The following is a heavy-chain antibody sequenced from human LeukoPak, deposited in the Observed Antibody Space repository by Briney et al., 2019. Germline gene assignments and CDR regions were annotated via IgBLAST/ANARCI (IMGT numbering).Heavy chain of an antibody. CDR2: ISSSSSYI. V-gene: IGHV3-21*01. J-gene: IGHJ4*02. CDR1: GFTFSSYS. D-gene: IGHD5-18*01. Sequence: PGGSLRLSCAASGFTFSSYSMNWVRQAPGKGLEWVSSISSSSSYIYYADSVKGRFTISRDNAKNSLYLQMNSLRAEDTAVYYCARGGTAMVPLDYWGQGTLVTVSS. CDR3: ARGGTAMVPLDY.